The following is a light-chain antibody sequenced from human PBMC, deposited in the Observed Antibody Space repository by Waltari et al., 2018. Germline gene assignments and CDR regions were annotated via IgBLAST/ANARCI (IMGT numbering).Light chain of an antibody. Sequence: QSVLTQPPSVSAAPGQKVTISCSGSRSNIENNYVSWYQQLPGPAPKLLIYDNNKRPSGIPDRFSGSKSGTSATLGITGLQTGDEADYYCGTWDSSLSAVVFGGGTKLTVL. CDR1: RSNIENNY. V-gene: IGLV1-51*01. J-gene: IGLJ2*01. CDR3: GTWDSSLSAVV. CDR2: DNN.